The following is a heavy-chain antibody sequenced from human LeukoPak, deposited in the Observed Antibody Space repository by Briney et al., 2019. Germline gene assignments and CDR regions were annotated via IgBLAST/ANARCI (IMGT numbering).Heavy chain of an antibody. Sequence: RASVKVSCKASGGTFSRYAMNWVRQAPGQGLEWMGGIIPIFGTANYARKFQGRVTITADKSTSTAYMELSSLRSEDTAVYYCARERGYSYGPSYYYYYYMDVWGKGTTVTVSS. CDR1: GGTFSRYA. V-gene: IGHV1-69*06. D-gene: IGHD5-18*01. CDR3: ARERGYSYGPSYYYYYYMDV. J-gene: IGHJ6*03. CDR2: IIPIFGTA.